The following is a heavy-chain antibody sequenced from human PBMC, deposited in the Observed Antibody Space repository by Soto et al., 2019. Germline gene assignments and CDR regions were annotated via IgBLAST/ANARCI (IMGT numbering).Heavy chain of an antibody. J-gene: IGHJ4*02. CDR1: GYTLTELS. CDR3: ATVYCSSTSCYPQFDY. D-gene: IGHD2-2*01. CDR2: FDPEDGET. Sequence: GASVKVSCKVSGYTLTELSMHWVRQAPGKGLEWMGGFDPEDGETIYAQKFQGRVTMTEDTSTDTAYMELSSLRSEDTAVYYCATVYCSSTSCYPQFDYWGQGTLVTVSS. V-gene: IGHV1-24*01.